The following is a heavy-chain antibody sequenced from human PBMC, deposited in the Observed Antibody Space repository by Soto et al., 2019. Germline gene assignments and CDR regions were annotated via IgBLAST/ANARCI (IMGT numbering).Heavy chain of an antibody. CDR1: GGSVSSGDYY. J-gene: IGHJ4*02. Sequence: SETLSLTCTVSGGSVSSGDYYWSWIRQPPGKGLEWIGYIYNSGSTKYKPSLKSRVTISVDTSKNQFSLKLRSVTAADTAVYYCASGRRMYYYDSSDYYPFDYWGQGTLVTVSS. D-gene: IGHD3-22*01. V-gene: IGHV4-61*08. CDR2: IYNSGST. CDR3: ASGRRMYYYDSSDYYPFDY.